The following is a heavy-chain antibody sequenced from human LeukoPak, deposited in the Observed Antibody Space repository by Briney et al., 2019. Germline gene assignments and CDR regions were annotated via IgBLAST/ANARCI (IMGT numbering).Heavy chain of an antibody. J-gene: IGHJ6*03. CDR2: INAGNGNT. V-gene: IGHV1-3*03. CDR1: GYTFNTYA. Sequence: ASVTVSCKASGYTFNTYAIHWVRQAPGQRLEWMGWINAGNGNTKYSQEFQGRVTITRDTSASTAYMELSSLRSEDMAVYYCARGGTYYYDSRGYYRGPGYYYYYMDVWGKGTTVTVSS. D-gene: IGHD3-22*01. CDR3: ARGGTYYYDSRGYYRGPGYYYYYMDV.